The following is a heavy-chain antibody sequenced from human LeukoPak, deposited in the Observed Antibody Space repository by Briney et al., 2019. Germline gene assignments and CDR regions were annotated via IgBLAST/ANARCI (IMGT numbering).Heavy chain of an antibody. CDR2: VYYTGST. V-gene: IGHV4-59*12. Sequence: SETLSLTCTVSGGSISSYYWSWVRQPPGKGLEWIGFVYYTGSTNYSPSLKSRVTISVDTSKNQFSLQLNSVTPEDTAVYYCARGDGQQLAGYMDVWGKGTTVTISS. D-gene: IGHD6-13*01. J-gene: IGHJ6*03. CDR1: GGSISSYY. CDR3: ARGDGQQLAGYMDV.